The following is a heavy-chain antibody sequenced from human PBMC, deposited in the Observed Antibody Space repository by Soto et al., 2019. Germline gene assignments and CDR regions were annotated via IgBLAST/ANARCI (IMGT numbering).Heavy chain of an antibody. CDR2: ISHSGST. CDR1: GGSISSFAYY. Sequence: PLVPMSVTCTVSGGSISSFAYYWSWIRQHPGKGLEWIGYISHSGSTYYNPSLKSRVIISVDTSKNQFSLSLTSVTAADTAVYYCAREYTYGSNFFDCWGQGALVTVSS. CDR3: AREYTYGSNFFDC. V-gene: IGHV4-31*03. J-gene: IGHJ4*02. D-gene: IGHD5-18*01.